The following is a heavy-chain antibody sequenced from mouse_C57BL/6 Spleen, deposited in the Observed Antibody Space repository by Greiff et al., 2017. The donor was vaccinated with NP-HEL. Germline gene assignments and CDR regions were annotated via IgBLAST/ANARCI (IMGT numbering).Heavy chain of an antibody. CDR3: ARDPIYYGWGYAMDY. D-gene: IGHD2-2*01. CDR2: IDPSDSET. J-gene: IGHJ4*01. CDR1: GYTFTSYW. Sequence: QVQLQQPGAELVRPGSSVKLSCKASGYTFTSYWMHWVKQRPIQGLEWIGNIDPSDSETHYNQKFKDKATLTVDKSSSTAYMQLSSLTSEDSAVYYCARDPIYYGWGYAMDYWGQGTSVTVSS. V-gene: IGHV1-52*01.